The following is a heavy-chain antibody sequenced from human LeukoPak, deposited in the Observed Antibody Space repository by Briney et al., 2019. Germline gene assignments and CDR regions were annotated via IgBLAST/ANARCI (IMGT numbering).Heavy chain of an antibody. CDR1: GFTLSSYA. J-gene: IGHJ5*02. V-gene: IGHV3-23*01. CDR2: ISGSGGST. CDR3: AKDGGITMVRGVIPNWFDP. D-gene: IGHD3-10*01. Sequence: GGSLRLSCAASGFTLSSYAMSWVRQAPGKGLEWVSAISGSGGSTYYADSVKGRFTISRDNSKNTLYLQMNSLRAEDTAVYYCAKDGGITMVRGVIPNWFDPWGQGTLVTVSS.